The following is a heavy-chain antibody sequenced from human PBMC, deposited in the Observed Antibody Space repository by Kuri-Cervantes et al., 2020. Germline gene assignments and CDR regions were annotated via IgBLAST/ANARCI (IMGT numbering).Heavy chain of an antibody. Sequence: GESLKISCAASGFTFSSYAMHWVRQAPGKGLEWVANIKQDGGDKYYVDSVKGRFTISRDNAKNSLYLQMSSLRVEDTAVYYCARGRGGDYWGQGTLVTVSS. J-gene: IGHJ4*02. CDR2: IKQDGGDK. CDR3: ARGRGGDY. V-gene: IGHV3-7*01. D-gene: IGHD3-16*01. CDR1: GFTFSSYA.